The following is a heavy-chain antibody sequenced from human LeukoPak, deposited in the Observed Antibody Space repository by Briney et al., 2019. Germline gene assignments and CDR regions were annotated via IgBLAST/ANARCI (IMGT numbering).Heavy chain of an antibody. D-gene: IGHD4-17*01. CDR1: GFTFGNYG. J-gene: IGHJ6*04. CDR2: IRYDGRSK. CDR3: AKDGSDYGDYGHMDV. V-gene: IGHV3-30*02. Sequence: GGSLRLSCAASGFTFGNYGMHWVRQAPGKGLEWVAFIRYDGRSKYYVDSVKGRFTISRDNSNDMVYLQMNSLRNEDTAVYYCAKDGSDYGDYGHMDVWGKGTTVTISS.